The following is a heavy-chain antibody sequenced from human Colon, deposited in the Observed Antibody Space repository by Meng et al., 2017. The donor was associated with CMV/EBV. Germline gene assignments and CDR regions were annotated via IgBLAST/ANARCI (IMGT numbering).Heavy chain of an antibody. D-gene: IGHD2-2*01. CDR1: GGSLTSYT. Sequence: SVKVSCKASGGSLTSYTINWVRQAPGQGLEWMGGIIPIFGTTNYAQKFQGRVTITIDKSTTTAYMELNSLRSEDTAVYYCAGVGGYCSSTSCDIYYWFDPWGQGTLVTVSS. V-gene: IGHV1-69*05. CDR3: AGVGGYCSSTSCDIYYWFDP. CDR2: IIPIFGTT. J-gene: IGHJ5*02.